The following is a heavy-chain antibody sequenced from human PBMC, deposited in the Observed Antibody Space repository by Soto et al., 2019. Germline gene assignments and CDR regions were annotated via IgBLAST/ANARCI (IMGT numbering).Heavy chain of an antibody. CDR2: TSRSVGSP. J-gene: IGHJ4*02. CDR1: VFTFITYS. Sequence: GGPLRFSCAASVFTFITYSMTWVPQSPGKGLKWVSATSRSVGSPSYADSVKGRFTIFRDNAKKTLNLQMNSLRAEDTAVYYCAKKPLLRFLEWLPPVWGQGTLVTVSS. CDR3: AKKPLLRFLEWLPPV. V-gene: IGHV3-23*01. D-gene: IGHD3-3*01.